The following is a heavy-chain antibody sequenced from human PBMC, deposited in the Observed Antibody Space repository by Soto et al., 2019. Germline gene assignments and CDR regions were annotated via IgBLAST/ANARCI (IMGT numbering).Heavy chain of an antibody. CDR2: IYYSRST. V-gene: IGHV4-31*03. CDR3: ASGSGSYYSWFDP. D-gene: IGHD3-10*01. J-gene: IGHJ5*02. CDR1: GGSISSGGYS. Sequence: SETLSLTCTVSGGSISSGGYSWSWIRQHPGKGLEWIGYIYYSRSTYYNPSLKSRVTRSIDTSTNLFSLKLSSVTAADAAVYYCASGSGSYYSWFDPWGQGTLVTVS.